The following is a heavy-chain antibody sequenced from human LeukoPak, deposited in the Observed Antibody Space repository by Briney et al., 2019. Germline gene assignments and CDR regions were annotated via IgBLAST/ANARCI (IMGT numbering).Heavy chain of an antibody. Sequence: GGSLGLSCAASGFTFSSYGMHWVRQAPGKGLEWVAFIRYDGSNKYYADSVKGRFTISRDNSKNTLYLQMNSLRAEDTAVYYCTTDGVGATTDAFDIWGQGTMVTVSS. CDR1: GFTFSSYG. J-gene: IGHJ3*02. CDR3: TTDGVGATTDAFDI. D-gene: IGHD1-26*01. CDR2: IRYDGSNK. V-gene: IGHV3-30*02.